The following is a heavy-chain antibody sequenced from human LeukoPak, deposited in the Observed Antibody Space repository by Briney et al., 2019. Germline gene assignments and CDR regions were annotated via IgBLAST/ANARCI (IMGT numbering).Heavy chain of an antibody. CDR2: ISSSSSYT. V-gene: IGHV3-11*05. CDR3: ARVRTAMVTNAFDI. CDR1: GFIFSSYA. D-gene: IGHD5-18*01. Sequence: GGSLRLSCAASGFIFSSYAMSWVRQAPGKGLEWVSYISSSSSYTNYADSVKGRFTISRDNAKNPLYLQMNSLRAEDTAVYYCARVRTAMVTNAFDIWGQGTMVTVPS. J-gene: IGHJ3*02.